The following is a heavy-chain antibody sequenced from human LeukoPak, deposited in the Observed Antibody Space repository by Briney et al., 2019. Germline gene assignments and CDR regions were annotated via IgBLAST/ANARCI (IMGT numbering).Heavy chain of an antibody. CDR1: GFTFSSYS. Sequence: GGSLRLSCAASGFTFSSYSMNWVRQAPGKGLEWVSSISSSSSYIYYADSVKGRFTISRDNAKNSLYLQMNCLRAEDTAVYYCARDTGAYCGGDCYSEVFQHWGQGTLVTVSS. J-gene: IGHJ1*01. V-gene: IGHV3-21*01. D-gene: IGHD2-21*02. CDR3: ARDTGAYCGGDCYSEVFQH. CDR2: ISSSSSYI.